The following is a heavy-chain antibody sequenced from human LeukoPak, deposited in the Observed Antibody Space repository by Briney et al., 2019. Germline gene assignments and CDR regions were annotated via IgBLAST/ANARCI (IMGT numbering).Heavy chain of an antibody. D-gene: IGHD4-17*01. CDR2: INTNTGNP. J-gene: IGHJ6*02. CDR3: ARVDYGDYLKYYYYGMDV. V-gene: IGHV7-4-1*02. Sequence: GASVKVSCKASGYTFTSYAMNWVRQAPGQGLEWMGWINTNTGNPTYAQGFTGRFVFSLDTSVSTAYLQISSLKAEDTAVYYCARVDYGDYLKYYYYGMDVWGQGTTVTVSS. CDR1: GYTFTSYA.